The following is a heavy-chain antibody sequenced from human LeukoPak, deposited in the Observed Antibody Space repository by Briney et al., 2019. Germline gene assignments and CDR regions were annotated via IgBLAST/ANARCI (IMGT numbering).Heavy chain of an antibody. D-gene: IGHD3-22*01. CDR1: GGPISSYY. CDR3: ARTITMIVGTDAFDI. V-gene: IGHV4-59*01. Sequence: SETLSLTCTVSGGPISSYYWSWIRQPPGKGLEWIGYIYYSGSTNYNPSLKSRVTISVDTSKNQFSLKLSSVTAADTAVYYCARTITMIVGTDAFDIWGQGTMVTVSS. J-gene: IGHJ3*02. CDR2: IYYSGST.